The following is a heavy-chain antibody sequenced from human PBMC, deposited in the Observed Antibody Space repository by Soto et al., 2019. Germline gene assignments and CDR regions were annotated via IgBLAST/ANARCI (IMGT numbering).Heavy chain of an antibody. V-gene: IGHV3-74*01. D-gene: IGHD3-3*01. Sequence: HPGGSLRLSCAASGFTFSSYWMHWVRQAPGKGLVWVSRINSDGSSTSYADSVKGRFTISRDNAKNTLYLQMNSLRAEDTAVYYCARGDLNPDYGFWSGYYENYYGMDVWGQGTTVTVSS. CDR2: INSDGSST. J-gene: IGHJ6*02. CDR3: ARGDLNPDYGFWSGYYENYYGMDV. CDR1: GFTFSSYW.